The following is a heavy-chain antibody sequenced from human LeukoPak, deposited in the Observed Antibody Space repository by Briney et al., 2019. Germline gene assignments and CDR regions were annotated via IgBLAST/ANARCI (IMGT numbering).Heavy chain of an antibody. J-gene: IGHJ4*02. CDR3: TRHGFGSGSYSSD. CDR2: ITSKSNNYAT. CDR1: GFTFSGSP. V-gene: IGHV3-73*01. Sequence: GGSLKLSCAASGFTFSGSPMHWVRQASGKGLEWVGRITSKSNNYATAYAASVKGRFTISRDDSRNTAYLQMNSLKTEDTAVYYCTRHGFGSGSYSSDWGQGTLVTVSS. D-gene: IGHD3-10*01.